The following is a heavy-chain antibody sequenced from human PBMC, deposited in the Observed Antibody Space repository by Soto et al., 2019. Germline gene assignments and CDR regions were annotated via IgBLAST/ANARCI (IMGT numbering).Heavy chain of an antibody. V-gene: IGHV4-30-2*01. CDR2: IYHSGST. CDR3: ARYSSSPSRNWFDP. D-gene: IGHD6-6*01. CDR1: GGSISSGGYS. Sequence: SETLSLTCAVSGGSISSGGYSWSWMRQPPGKGLEWIGYIYHSGSTYYNPSLKSRVTISVDRSKNQFSLKLSSVTAADTAVYYCARYSSSPSRNWFDPWGQGTLVTVSS. J-gene: IGHJ5*02.